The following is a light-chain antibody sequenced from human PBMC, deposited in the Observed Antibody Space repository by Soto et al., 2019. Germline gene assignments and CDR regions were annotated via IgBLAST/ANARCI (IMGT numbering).Light chain of an antibody. Sequence: EIVMTQSPATLSVSPGERATLSCRASQSVSNNLAWYQQKPGQAPSLLIYFASTRATGIPARFSGSGSGTQFTLTITSLQSEDVAVYYCQHYDEWPLTFGGGTKVETK. CDR2: FAS. J-gene: IGKJ4*01. V-gene: IGKV3-15*01. CDR3: QHYDEWPLT. CDR1: QSVSNN.